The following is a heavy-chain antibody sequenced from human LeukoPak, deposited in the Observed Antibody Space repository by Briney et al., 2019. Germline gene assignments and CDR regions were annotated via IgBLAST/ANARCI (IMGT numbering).Heavy chain of an antibody. CDR2: ISGTGGSI. J-gene: IGHJ4*02. CDR3: AKDGGLWVSAHWGDS. Sequence: GGSLRLSCAASGFTFSSSPMSWVRQAPGKGLEWVSAISGTGGSIYYADSVKGRFTVSRDNSKNTLFLQMNSLRAEDTAVYYCAKDGGLWVSAHWGDSWGRGTLVTVSS. V-gene: IGHV3-23*01. D-gene: IGHD7-27*01. CDR1: GFTFSSSP.